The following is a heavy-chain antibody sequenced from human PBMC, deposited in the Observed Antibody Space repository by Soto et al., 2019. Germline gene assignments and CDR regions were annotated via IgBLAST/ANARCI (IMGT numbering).Heavy chain of an antibody. CDR3: ACSARGLYGDYN. D-gene: IGHD4-17*01. CDR1: GFTFTNYW. J-gene: IGHJ4*02. V-gene: IGHV3-74*01. Sequence: EVQLVESGGGLVQPGESLRLSCSASGFTFTNYWMHWVRQAPGKGLVWVSRINAEGTTRTYADSVKGRFTTSRDNAKNTLYLQMNSLGAEDTAVDYCACSARGLYGDYNWCQGTLVTVSS. CDR2: INAEGTTR.